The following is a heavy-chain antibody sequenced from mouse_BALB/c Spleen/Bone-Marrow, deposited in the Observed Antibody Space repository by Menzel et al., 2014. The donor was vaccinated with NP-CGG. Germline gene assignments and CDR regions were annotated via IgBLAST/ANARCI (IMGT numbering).Heavy chain of an antibody. D-gene: IGHD2-5*01. CDR1: GFTFSDYA. J-gene: IGHJ2*01. Sequence: EVMLVESGGALVKPRGSLKLSCAASGFTFSDYAMSWVRQSPEKRLEWVAEISDGGNYTYYPDTVTGRFTISRDNAKNTLYLEMSSLGSEDTAMYYCSRNSNYSFDFWGQGTTLTVSS. V-gene: IGHV5-9-4*01. CDR3: SRNSNYSFDF. CDR2: ISDGGNYT.